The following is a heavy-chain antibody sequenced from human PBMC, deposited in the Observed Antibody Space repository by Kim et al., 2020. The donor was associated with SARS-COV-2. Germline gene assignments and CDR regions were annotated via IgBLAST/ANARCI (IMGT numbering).Heavy chain of an antibody. J-gene: IGHJ6*02. V-gene: IGHV1-24*01. D-gene: IGHD1-26*01. CDR1: GYTLTELS. CDR3: ASQFSLGGSYSVNYYYYAMDV. CDR2: FDPQDGET. Sequence: ASVKVSCKVSGYTLTELSMHWVRQTPGKGLEWMGGFDPQDGETIYAQKFQGRVTMTEDTSTDTAYMELSSLTSEDTAVYYCASQFSLGGSYSVNYYYYAMDVCGQGTTVTVSS.